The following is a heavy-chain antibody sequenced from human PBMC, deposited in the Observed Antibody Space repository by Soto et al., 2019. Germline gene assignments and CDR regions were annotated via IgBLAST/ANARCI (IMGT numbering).Heavy chain of an antibody. CDR2: ISYDGSNK. Sequence: GGSLGLSCAASGFTFSSYGMHWVRQAPGKGLEWVAVISYDGSNKYYADSVKGRFTISRDNSKNTLYLQMNSLRAEDTAVYYFAKGPRNIAAAGLGWFDPWGQGTLVTVSS. V-gene: IGHV3-30*18. D-gene: IGHD6-13*01. CDR1: GFTFSSYG. CDR3: AKGPRNIAAAGLGWFDP. J-gene: IGHJ5*02.